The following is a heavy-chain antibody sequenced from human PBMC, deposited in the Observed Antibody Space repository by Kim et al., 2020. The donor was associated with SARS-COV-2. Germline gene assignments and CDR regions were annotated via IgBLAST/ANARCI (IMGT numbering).Heavy chain of an antibody. Sequence: ASVKVSCKASGYTFTGYYMHWVRQAPGQGLEWMGWINPNSGGTNYAQKFQGRVTMTRDTPISTAYMELSRLRSDDTAVYYCARARGYYDILTGYYGRADQYFDYWGQGTLVTVSS. CDR3: ARARGYYDILTGYYGRADQYFDY. J-gene: IGHJ4*02. V-gene: IGHV1-2*02. CDR1: GYTFTGYY. CDR2: INPNSGGT. D-gene: IGHD3-9*01.